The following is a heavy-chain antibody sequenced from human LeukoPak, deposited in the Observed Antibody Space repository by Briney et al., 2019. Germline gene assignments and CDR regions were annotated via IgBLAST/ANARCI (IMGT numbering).Heavy chain of an antibody. D-gene: IGHD3-16*02. CDR2: IYYNGNS. J-gene: IGHJ4*02. V-gene: IGHV4-31*03. Sequence: SETLSLTCTVSGGSISSGGSYWTWIRQPPGKGLEWIGFIYYNGNSYYNPSLKSRVSLSLDTSRSQFSLKLDYVTAADTAVYYCARGLESFGLTFGGAFVSFDHWGRGTQVTVSS. CDR3: ARGLESFGLTFGGAFVSFDH. CDR1: GGSISSGGSY.